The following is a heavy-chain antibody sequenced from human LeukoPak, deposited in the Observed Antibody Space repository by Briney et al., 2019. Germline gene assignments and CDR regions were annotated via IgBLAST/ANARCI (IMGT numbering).Heavy chain of an antibody. CDR1: GFTFSNYW. D-gene: IGHD4-23*01. Sequence: GGSLRLSCAASGFTFSNYWMHWVRQVPGKGLVWVSRINVDGSVKSYADSVKGRFTISRDNAKNTVSLQMNSLRAEDTAVYYCVRDLILVDTPGDDFDYWGQGALVAVSS. CDR2: INVDGSVK. J-gene: IGHJ4*02. V-gene: IGHV3-74*01. CDR3: VRDLILVDTPGDDFDY.